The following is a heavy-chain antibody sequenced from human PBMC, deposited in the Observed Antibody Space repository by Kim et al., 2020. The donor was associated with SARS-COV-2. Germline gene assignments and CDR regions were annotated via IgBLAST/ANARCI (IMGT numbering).Heavy chain of an antibody. CDR3: ARVPGPPVLHYYGSGSYWSVDWFDP. CDR1: GGTFSSYA. V-gene: IGHV1-69*13. D-gene: IGHD3-10*01. Sequence: SVKVSCKASGGTFSSYAISWVRQAPGQGLEWMGGIIPIFGTANYAQKFQGRVTITADESTSTAYMELSSLRSEDTAVYYCARVPGPPVLHYYGSGSYWSVDWFDPWGQGTLVTVSS. J-gene: IGHJ5*02. CDR2: IIPIFGTA.